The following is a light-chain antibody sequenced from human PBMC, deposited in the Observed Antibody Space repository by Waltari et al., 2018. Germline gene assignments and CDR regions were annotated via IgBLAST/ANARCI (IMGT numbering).Light chain of an antibody. CDR3: GVWDSLSAYV. J-gene: IGLJ1*01. V-gene: IGLV1-51*02. Sequence: QSAVTQPPSVSAAPGQKVTISCSGSSFNIGKNHVSWYKQHPGTAPKLLIYETDKRPSVIPDRFSGSKSGTSATLGITGLQTGDEADYYCGVWDSLSAYVFGPGTNVAVL. CDR1: SFNIGKNH. CDR2: ETD.